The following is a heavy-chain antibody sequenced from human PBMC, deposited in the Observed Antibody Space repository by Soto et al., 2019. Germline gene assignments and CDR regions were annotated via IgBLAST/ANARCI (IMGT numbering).Heavy chain of an antibody. CDR1: GFTFSSYW. CDR2: IKQDGSEK. Sequence: GSLRLSCAASGFTFSSYWMSWVRQAPGKGLEWVANIKQDGSEKYYVDSVKGRFTISRDNAKNSLYLQMNSLRAEDTAVYYCARVGIAAAGPGFYYYYYGMGVWGQGTTVTVSS. CDR3: ARVGIAAAGPGFYYYYYGMGV. D-gene: IGHD6-13*01. V-gene: IGHV3-7*01. J-gene: IGHJ6*02.